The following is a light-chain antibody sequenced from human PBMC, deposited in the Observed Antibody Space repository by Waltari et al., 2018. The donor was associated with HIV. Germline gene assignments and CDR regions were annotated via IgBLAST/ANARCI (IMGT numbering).Light chain of an antibody. V-gene: IGLV4-69*01. CDR3: QTWGTGVVV. J-gene: IGLJ2*01. CDR1: SGHSSYA. Sequence: QLVLTQSPSASASLGASVKLTCTLSSGHSSYAIAWHQQQPEKGPRYLMKLKSDGSHSKGDGIPDRFSGSSSGTERYLTISSLQSEDEADYYCQTWGTGVVVFGGGT. CDR2: LKSDGSH.